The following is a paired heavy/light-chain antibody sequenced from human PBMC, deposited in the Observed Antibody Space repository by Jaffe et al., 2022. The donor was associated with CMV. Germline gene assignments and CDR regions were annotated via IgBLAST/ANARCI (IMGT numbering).Heavy chain of an antibody. CDR1: GFTFNIYE. CDR3: ARQTTNPLDH. CDR2: INGGGTTM. Sequence: EVQLVESGGGSVQPGGYLRLSCAVSGFTFNIYEMNWVRQAPGKGLEWLSYINGGGTTMYYADSVKGRFTISRDNAKKSLYLQMNSLRVEDTAVYYCARQTTNPLDHWGQGTLVTVSP. D-gene: IGHD4-17*01. J-gene: IGHJ4*02. V-gene: IGHV3-48*03.
Light chain of an antibody. Sequence: QPVLTQPPSASASLGASVTLTCTLSSDYSNYKVDWYQQRPGKGPRFVMRVGTGGIVGSKGDGIPDRFSVLGSGLNRYLTIKNIQEEDEGDYHCGADHGTGNNFVWVFGGGTRLTVL. J-gene: IGLJ3*02. CDR3: GADHGTGNNFVWV. V-gene: IGLV9-49*01. CDR1: SDYSNYK. CDR2: VGTGGIVG.